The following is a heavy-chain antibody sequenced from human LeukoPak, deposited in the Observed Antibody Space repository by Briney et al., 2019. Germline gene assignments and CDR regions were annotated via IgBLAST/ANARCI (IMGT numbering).Heavy chain of an antibody. CDR1: GFTFSSYW. CDR2: ISTDASST. CDR3: ARGQQQLVRVVDY. J-gene: IGHJ4*02. D-gene: IGHD6-13*01. V-gene: IGHV3-74*01. Sequence: GGSLRLSCAGSGFTFSSYWMHWVRQAPGKGLVWVSRISTDASSTTYADSVKGRFTISRDNAKDTLYLQMNSLRAEDTAVYYCARGQQQLVRVVDYWGQGTLVTVSS.